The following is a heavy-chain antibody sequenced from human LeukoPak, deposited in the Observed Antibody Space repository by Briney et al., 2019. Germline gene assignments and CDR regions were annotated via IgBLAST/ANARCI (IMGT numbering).Heavy chain of an antibody. D-gene: IGHD3-10*01. V-gene: IGHV3-30-3*01. CDR2: ISYDGSNK. Sequence: GRSLRLSRAASGFTFSSYAMHWVRQAPGKGLEWVAVISYDGSNKYYADSVKGRFTISRDNSNNTLYLQMKSLRAEDTAVYYCAREVGSGNSDRYFDYWGQGTLVTVSS. CDR3: AREVGSGNSDRYFDY. J-gene: IGHJ4*02. CDR1: GFTFSSYA.